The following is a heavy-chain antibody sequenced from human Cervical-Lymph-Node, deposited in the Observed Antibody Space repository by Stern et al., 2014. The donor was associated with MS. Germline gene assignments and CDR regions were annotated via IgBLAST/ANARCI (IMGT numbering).Heavy chain of an antibody. CDR3: ARAPPYGGYVGFDY. CDR2: INHSGST. D-gene: IGHD5-12*01. CDR1: GGSFSGYY. J-gene: IGHJ4*02. V-gene: IGHV4-34*01. Sequence: QVQLQQWGAGLLKPSETLSLTCAVYGGSFSGYYWSWIRQPPGKGLEWIGEINHSGSTNYNPSLKSRVTISVEQSKNQFSLKLSSVPAADTAVYYCARAPPYGGYVGFDYWGQGTLVTVSS.